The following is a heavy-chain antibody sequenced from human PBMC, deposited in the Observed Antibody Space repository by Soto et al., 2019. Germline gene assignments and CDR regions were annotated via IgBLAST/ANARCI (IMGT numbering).Heavy chain of an antibody. V-gene: IGHV1-69*02. D-gene: IGHD6-13*01. CDR1: GGTFSSYT. CDR3: ARITSSSWADDAFDI. J-gene: IGHJ3*02. CDR2: IIPILGIA. Sequence: GASVKVSCKASGGTFSSYTISWVRQAPGQGLEWMGRIIPILGIANYAQKFQGRVTITADKSTSTAYMELSSLRSEDTAVYYCARITSSSWADDAFDIWGQGTMVTVSS.